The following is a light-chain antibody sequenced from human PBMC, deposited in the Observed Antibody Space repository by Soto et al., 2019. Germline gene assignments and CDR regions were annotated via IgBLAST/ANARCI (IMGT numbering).Light chain of an antibody. CDR2: DAS. V-gene: IGKV1-5*01. CDR1: QRINNW. J-gene: IGKJ1*01. CDR3: QQYNSH. Sequence: DIQVTQSPSTLSASVGDRVTITCRASQRINNWLAWYQQKPGKAPKLLIFDASSLASGVPSRFSGSGSGTEFTLTISSLQPDDFATYYCQQYNSHFGQGTIVDIK.